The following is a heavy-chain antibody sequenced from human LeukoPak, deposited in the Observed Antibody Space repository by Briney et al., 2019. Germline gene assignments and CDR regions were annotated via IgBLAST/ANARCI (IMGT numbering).Heavy chain of an antibody. V-gene: IGHV4-59*01. CDR2: IFYSGST. J-gene: IGHJ4*02. Sequence: SETLSLTCTVSGGSISSYYWSWIRQPPGKGLEWIGYIFYSGSTNYNPSLKSRVTISVDTSKNQFSLKLSSVTAADTAVYYCARRRPLDYWGQGTLVTVSS. CDR3: ARRRPLDY. CDR1: GGSISSYY.